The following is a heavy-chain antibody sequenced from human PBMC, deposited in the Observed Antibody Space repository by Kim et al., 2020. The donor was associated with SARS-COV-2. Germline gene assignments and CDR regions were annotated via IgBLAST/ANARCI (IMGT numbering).Heavy chain of an antibody. Sequence: GGSLRLSCAASGFTFSSYAMSWVRQAPGKGLEWVSAISGSSGSTYYADSVKGRFTISRDNSKNTLYLQMNSLRAEDTAVYYCAKDMSVGYYYGSGSYTYYYGMDVWGQGTTVTVSS. CDR1: GFTFSSYA. CDR2: ISGSSGST. CDR3: AKDMSVGYYYGSGSYTYYYGMDV. J-gene: IGHJ6*02. V-gene: IGHV3-23*01. D-gene: IGHD3-10*01.